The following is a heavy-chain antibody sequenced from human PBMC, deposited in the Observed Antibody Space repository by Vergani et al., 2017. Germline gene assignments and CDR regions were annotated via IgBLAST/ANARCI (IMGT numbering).Heavy chain of an antibody. CDR3: ARGRGYKGPKYLDY. CDR1: GGSISSYY. CDR2: IYYSGST. Sequence: QVQLQESGPGLVKPSETLSLTCTVSGGSISSYYWSWIRQPPGKGLEWIGHIYYSGSTNYNPSLKSRVTISVDTSKNQFSLKLSSVTAADTAVYYCARGRGYKGPKYLDYWGQGTLVTVSS. D-gene: IGHD5-24*01. J-gene: IGHJ4*02. V-gene: IGHV4-59*01.